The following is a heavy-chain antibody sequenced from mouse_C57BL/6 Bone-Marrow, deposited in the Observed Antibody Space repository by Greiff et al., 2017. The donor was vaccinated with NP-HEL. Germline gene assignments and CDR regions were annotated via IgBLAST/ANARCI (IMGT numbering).Heavy chain of an antibody. CDR3: ARDTIYYGPWFAY. V-gene: IGHV5-4*01. CDR2: ISDGGSYT. CDR1: GFTFSSYA. J-gene: IGHJ3*01. D-gene: IGHD2-1*01. Sequence: EVQLVESGGGLVKPGGSLKLSCAASGFTFSSYAMSWVRQTPEKRLEWVATISDGGSYTYYPDNVKGRFTISRDNAKNNLYLQMSHLKSEDTAMYYCARDTIYYGPWFAYWGQGTLVTVSA.